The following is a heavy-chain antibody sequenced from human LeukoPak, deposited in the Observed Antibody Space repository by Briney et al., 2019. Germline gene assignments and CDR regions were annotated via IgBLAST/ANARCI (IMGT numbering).Heavy chain of an antibody. Sequence: AETLSLTFTDSGGSISTYYWSWIRQPPGKGLEWIRCIYYSGSTNYNPSLKSRVTISVDTSKNQFSLKLSSVTAADTAVYYCARDPVVGATSAPDDYWGQGTLVTVSS. D-gene: IGHD1-26*01. V-gene: IGHV4-59*12. CDR3: ARDPVVGATSAPDDY. CDR2: IYYSGST. J-gene: IGHJ4*02. CDR1: GGSISTYY.